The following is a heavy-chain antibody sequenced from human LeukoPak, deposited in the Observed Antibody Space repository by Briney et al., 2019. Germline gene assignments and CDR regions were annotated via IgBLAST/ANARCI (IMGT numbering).Heavy chain of an antibody. V-gene: IGHV3-48*02. CDR1: GFTFSSYS. CDR3: ARARGSSWYSGQLAYYFDY. J-gene: IGHJ4*02. Sequence: GGSLRLSCAASGFTFSSYSMNWVRQAPGKGLEWVSYINSSSSNIYYADSVKGRFTISRDNAKNSLYLQMNSLRDEDTAVYYCARARGSSWYSGQLAYYFDYWGQGTLVTVSS. CDR2: INSSSSNI. D-gene: IGHD6-13*01.